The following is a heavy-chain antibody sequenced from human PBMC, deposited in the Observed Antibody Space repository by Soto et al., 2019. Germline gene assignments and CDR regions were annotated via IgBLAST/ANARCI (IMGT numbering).Heavy chain of an antibody. CDR1: GFTFSSYA. D-gene: IGHD2-2*01. J-gene: IGHJ4*02. CDR3: AKDRSSTSGYAFDY. CDR2: INSRGGST. Sequence: ESGGGLVQPGGSLRLSCAASGFTFSSYAMSWVRQAPGKGLEWVAAINSRGGSTYYADSVKGRFTISRDSSKNTLYLQMNSLRAEDTAVYYCAKDRSSTSGYAFDYWGQGTLVTVSS. V-gene: IGHV3-23*01.